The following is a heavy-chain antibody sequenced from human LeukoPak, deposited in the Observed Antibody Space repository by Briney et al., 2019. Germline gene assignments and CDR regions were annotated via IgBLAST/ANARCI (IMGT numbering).Heavy chain of an antibody. CDR1: GGSISSYY. J-gene: IGHJ5*02. CDR2: IYYSGST. V-gene: IGHV4-59*01. D-gene: IGHD3-3*01. CDR3: ARDPVTIFGVVNPYNWFDP. Sequence: SETLSLTCTVSGGSISSYYWSWIRQPPGKGLEWIGYIYYSGSTNYNPSLKSRVTISVDTSKNQFSLKLSAVTAADTAVYYCARDPVTIFGVVNPYNWFDPWGQGTLVTVSS.